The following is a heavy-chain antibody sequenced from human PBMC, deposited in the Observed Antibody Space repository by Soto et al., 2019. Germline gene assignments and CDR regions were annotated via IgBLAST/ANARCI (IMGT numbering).Heavy chain of an antibody. Sequence: SVKVSCKASGGTFSSYAISWVRQAPGQGLEWMGGIIPIFGTANYAQKFQGRVTITADESTSTAYMGLSSLRSEDTAVYYCARGTGYSIKRDAFDIWGQGTMVTVSS. V-gene: IGHV1-69*13. CDR2: IIPIFGTA. CDR1: GGTFSSYA. J-gene: IGHJ3*02. CDR3: ARGTGYSIKRDAFDI. D-gene: IGHD6-13*01.